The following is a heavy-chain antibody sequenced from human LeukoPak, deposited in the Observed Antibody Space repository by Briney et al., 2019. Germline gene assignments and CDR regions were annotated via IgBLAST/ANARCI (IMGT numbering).Heavy chain of an antibody. V-gene: IGHV4-4*07. J-gene: IGHJ4*02. D-gene: IGHD6-13*01. CDR1: GASISGSY. CDR3: ARGGAAPGIFDY. CDR2: VDTSGNT. Sequence: SETLSLTCTVSGASISGSYWSWLRQPAGKGLEWIGRVDTSGNTNYNPPLKRRVTMSVDTSKNQFSLNLSSLTAADTAVYFCARGGAAPGIFDYWGQGTLAPVSS.